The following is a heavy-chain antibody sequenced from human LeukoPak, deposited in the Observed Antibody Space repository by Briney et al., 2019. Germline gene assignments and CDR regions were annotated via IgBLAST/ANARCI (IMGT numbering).Heavy chain of an antibody. CDR3: ARGGGLPTTHYFGY. V-gene: IGHV1-18*01. CDR1: GYTFTNYG. J-gene: IGHJ4*02. Sequence: ASVKVSCKTSGYTFTNYGISWVRQAPGQGLEWMGLISAYSGNTNSAQKLKGRVTMTTDTSTSAAYMELRSIGSDDTAVYYCARGGGLPTTHYFGYWGQGTLVTVSS. D-gene: IGHD3-10*01. CDR2: ISAYSGNT.